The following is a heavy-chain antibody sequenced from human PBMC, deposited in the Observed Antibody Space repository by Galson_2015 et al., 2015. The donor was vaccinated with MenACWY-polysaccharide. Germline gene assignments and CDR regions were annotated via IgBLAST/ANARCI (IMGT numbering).Heavy chain of an antibody. D-gene: IGHD2-8*02. CDR3: STGDGHTTGFDY. Sequence: SLRLSCAGSGFIFSNAWMNWVRLAPGKGLEWVGRIKSKPNGGTIEYAAPVKGRFTISRDDSKNTVYVQMNSLKTEDTAVYYCSTGDGHTTGFDYWGQGALVSVSS. J-gene: IGHJ4*02. CDR1: GFIFSNAW. CDR2: IKSKPNGGTI. V-gene: IGHV3-15*01.